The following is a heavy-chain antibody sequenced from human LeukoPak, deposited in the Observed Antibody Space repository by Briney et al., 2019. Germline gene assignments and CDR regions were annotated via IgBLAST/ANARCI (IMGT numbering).Heavy chain of an antibody. J-gene: IGHJ4*02. CDR2: INHSGST. V-gene: IGHV4-34*01. D-gene: IGHD1-26*01. CDR3: ARWWSGSYYFDY. CDR1: GGSFSGYY. Sequence: PSETLSLTCAVYGGSFSGYYWSWIRQPPGKGLEWIGEINHSGSTNYNPSLKSRVTISVDTSKNQFSLKLSSVTAADTAVYYCARWWSGSYYFDYWGQGTLATVSS.